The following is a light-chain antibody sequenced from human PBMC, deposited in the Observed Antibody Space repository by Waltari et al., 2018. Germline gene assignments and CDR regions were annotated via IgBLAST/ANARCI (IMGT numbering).Light chain of an antibody. Sequence: EVVLTQSPGTLSLPPGDRATLFCRASQSISRYLVWYQQRPGQTPRLLIYGASIRAAGIPDRFSGSGSGTDFTLSISRLEPEDFAVYYCQNHERLPATFGQGTRVEIK. V-gene: IGKV3-20*01. CDR3: QNHERLPAT. J-gene: IGKJ1*01. CDR2: GAS. CDR1: QSISRY.